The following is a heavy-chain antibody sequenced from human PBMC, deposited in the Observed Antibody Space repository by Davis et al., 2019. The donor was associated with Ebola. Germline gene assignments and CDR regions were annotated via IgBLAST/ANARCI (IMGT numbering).Heavy chain of an antibody. D-gene: IGHD5-24*01. CDR3: TREWSQRDAYNYY. CDR1: GGTFSSYA. Sequence: PVKVSCKASGGTFSSYAISWVRQAPGQGLEWMGGIIPIFGTANYAQKFQGRVTITADESTTTVYMEVRSLRSEDTAVYYCTREWSQRDAYNYYWGQGTLVTVSS. J-gene: IGHJ4*02. CDR2: IIPIFGTA. V-gene: IGHV1-69*13.